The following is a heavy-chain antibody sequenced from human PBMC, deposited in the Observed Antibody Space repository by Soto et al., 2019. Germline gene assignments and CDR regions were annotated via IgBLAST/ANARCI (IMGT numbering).Heavy chain of an antibody. Sequence: GGSLRLSCAASGFTFSNFWMHWVRQAPGKGLVWVSRINSDGSSTMYRDSVKGRFTIFRDNAKNTLFLQMNSLRAEDTAVYYCTRDPAPIGWYDYWGQGTLVTVSS. D-gene: IGHD6-19*01. J-gene: IGHJ4*02. V-gene: IGHV3-74*03. CDR2: INSDGSST. CDR1: GFTFSNFW. CDR3: TRDPAPIGWYDY.